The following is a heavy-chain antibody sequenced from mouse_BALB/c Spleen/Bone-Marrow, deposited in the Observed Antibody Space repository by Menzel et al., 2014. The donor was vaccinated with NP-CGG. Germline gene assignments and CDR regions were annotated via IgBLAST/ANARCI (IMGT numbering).Heavy chain of an antibody. J-gene: IGHJ2*01. D-gene: IGHD4-1*01. V-gene: IGHV5-17*02. Sequence: EVKLVESGGGLVQPGGSRKLSCSASGFSFSSFGMHWVRQAPEKGLEWVAYISSGSITIFYADTVKGRFTISRDNPKNTRFLQMTSLRSEDTAMYYCTRGGNWEDFDYWGQGTTLTVSS. CDR3: TRGGNWEDFDY. CDR2: ISSGSITI. CDR1: GFSFSSFG.